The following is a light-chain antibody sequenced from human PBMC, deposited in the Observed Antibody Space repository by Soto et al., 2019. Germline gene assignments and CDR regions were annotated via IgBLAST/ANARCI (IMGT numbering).Light chain of an antibody. Sequence: QSALTQPASVSGSPGQSITISCTGSSSDVGSYKYVSWYQQHPGKAPKLMIYDVSNRPSGVSNRFSGSKSGNTASLTISGLQAEDEADYYCSSYTSSSTYGFGTGTKLTVL. CDR2: DVS. CDR1: SSDVGSYKY. CDR3: SSYTSSSTYG. V-gene: IGLV2-14*01. J-gene: IGLJ1*01.